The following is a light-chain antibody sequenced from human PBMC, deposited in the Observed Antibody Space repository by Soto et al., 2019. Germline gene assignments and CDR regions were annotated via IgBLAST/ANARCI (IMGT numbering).Light chain of an antibody. Sequence: VLTQSPDTLSLSPGDRATLSCRANQRASRQYLSWYQQRPGQPPRLLIYSVSMRADGVPDRFSGSGSGSEFTLTITSLEPADFAVYYWQDFDSPPWTFGQGTKIE. J-gene: IGKJ1*01. V-gene: IGKV3-20*01. CDR3: QDFDSPPWT. CDR1: QRASRQY. CDR2: SVS.